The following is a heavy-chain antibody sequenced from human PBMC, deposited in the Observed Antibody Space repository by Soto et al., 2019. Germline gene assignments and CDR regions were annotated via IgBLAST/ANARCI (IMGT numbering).Heavy chain of an antibody. J-gene: IGHJ4*02. CDR1: GFTFSSYA. Sequence: EVQLLESGGGLVQPGGSPRLSCAASGFTFSSYAMSWVRQAPGKGLEWVSAISGSGGSTYYADSVKGRFTISRDNSKNTLYLQMNSLRAEDTAVYYCAKSVVVVAATPVYFDYWGQGTLVTVSS. V-gene: IGHV3-23*01. CDR2: ISGSGGST. D-gene: IGHD2-15*01. CDR3: AKSVVVVAATPVYFDY.